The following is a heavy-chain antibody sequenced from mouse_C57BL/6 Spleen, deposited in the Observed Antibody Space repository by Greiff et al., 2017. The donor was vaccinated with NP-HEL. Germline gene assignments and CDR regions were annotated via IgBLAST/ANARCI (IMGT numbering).Heavy chain of an antibody. J-gene: IGHJ1*03. CDR1: GFTFSSYA. CDR2: ISDGGSYT. Sequence: DVQLVESGGGLVKPGGSLKLSCAASGFTFSSYAMSWVRQTPEKRLEWVATISDGGSYTYYPDNVKGRFIISRDNAKNNLYLQMSHLKSEDTAMYYCARDEDYSNYVWYFDVWSTGTTVTVSS. CDR3: ARDEDYSNYVWYFDV. V-gene: IGHV5-4*01. D-gene: IGHD2-5*01.